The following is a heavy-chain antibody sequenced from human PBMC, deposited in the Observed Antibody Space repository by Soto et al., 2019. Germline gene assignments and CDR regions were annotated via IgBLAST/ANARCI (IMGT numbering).Heavy chain of an antibody. D-gene: IGHD2-2*01. CDR2: IHYSGST. CDR1: GGSISSYY. J-gene: IGHJ6*02. CDR3: ARARYQLLHPSYYGMDV. V-gene: IGHV4-59*01. Sequence: QVQLQESGPGLVKPSETLSLTCTVSGGSISSYYWSWIRQSPGKGLEWIGYIHYSGSTKSNPSLKSRVTISVDTSRNQVPLKLSSVTAADSAVYFCARARYQLLHPSYYGMDVWGQGTTVTVSS.